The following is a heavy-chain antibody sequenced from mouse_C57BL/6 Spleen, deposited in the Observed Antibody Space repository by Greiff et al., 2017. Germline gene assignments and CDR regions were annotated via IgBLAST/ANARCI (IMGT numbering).Heavy chain of an antibody. V-gene: IGHV1-53*01. D-gene: IGHD3-2*02. CDR1: GYTFTSYW. J-gene: IGHJ4*01. Sequence: QVQLQQPGTELVKPGASVKLSCKASGYTFTSYWMHWVKQRPGQGLEWIGNINPSNGGTNYNEKFKSKATLTVDKSTSTAYMQLSSLTSEDSAVSYCARDSSGYTMDYWGQGTSVTVSS. CDR2: INPSNGGT. CDR3: ARDSSGYTMDY.